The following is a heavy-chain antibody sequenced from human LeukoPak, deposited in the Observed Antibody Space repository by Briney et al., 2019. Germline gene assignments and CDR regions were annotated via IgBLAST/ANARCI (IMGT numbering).Heavy chain of an antibody. CDR3: ARDRTYYYGSGSNYYMDV. CDR2: IWYDGSNK. CDR1: GFTFSSYG. Sequence: GGSLRLSCAASGFTFSSYGMHWVRQAPGKGLEWVAVIWYDGSNKYYADSVKGRFTIPRDNSKNTLYLQMNSLRAEDTAVYYCARDRTYYYGSGSNYYMDVWGKGTTVTVSS. J-gene: IGHJ6*03. V-gene: IGHV3-33*01. D-gene: IGHD3-10*01.